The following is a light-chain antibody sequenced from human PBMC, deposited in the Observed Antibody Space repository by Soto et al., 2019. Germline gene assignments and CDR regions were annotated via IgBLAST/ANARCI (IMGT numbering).Light chain of an antibody. J-gene: IGKJ5*01. V-gene: IGKV3-15*01. CDR2: GAS. CDR1: QSVSSN. Sequence: EIVMTQSPATLSVSPGERATLSCRASQSVSSNLAWYQQKPGQAPRLLIYGASTRATGIPARFSGSGSGTEFTLTISSLQSEDFAVYYCQQYNNITFGQGTRLEIK. CDR3: QQYNNIT.